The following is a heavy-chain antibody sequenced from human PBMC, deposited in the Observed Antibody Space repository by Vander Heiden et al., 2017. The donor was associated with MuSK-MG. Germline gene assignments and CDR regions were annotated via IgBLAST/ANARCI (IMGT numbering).Heavy chain of an antibody. CDR1: GFTFSTYW. D-gene: IGHD3-16*01. CDR2: IHQDGSEK. CDR3: VRDGDKPMTTWVF. J-gene: IGHJ1*01. Sequence: EVQLVESGGGLVQPGGSLRLSCATSGFTFSTYWMSWVRQAPGRGVEWVANIHQDGSEKDYVDSVKGRFTISRDNATKSVYLQMSSLRAEDTAVYYGVRDGDKPMTTWVFWGQGTLVAVSS. V-gene: IGHV3-7*03.